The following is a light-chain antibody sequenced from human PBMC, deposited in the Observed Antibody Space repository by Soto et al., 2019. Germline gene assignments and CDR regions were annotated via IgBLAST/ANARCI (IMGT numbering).Light chain of an antibody. CDR3: QQYNNWPWT. J-gene: IGKJ1*01. V-gene: IGKV3-15*01. Sequence: EIVMTQSPATLSVSPGERSTLSFRASQSVSSNLAWYQHKPGQAPRLLIYDASTRATGIPARFSGSGSGTDFTLTISSLQSEDFAVYYCQQYNNWPWTFGQGTKVDIK. CDR1: QSVSSN. CDR2: DAS.